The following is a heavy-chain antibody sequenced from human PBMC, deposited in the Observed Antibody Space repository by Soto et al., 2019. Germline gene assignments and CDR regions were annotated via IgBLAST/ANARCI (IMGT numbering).Heavy chain of an antibody. Sequence: PGGSLRLSCAASGFTFSDYYMSWIHQAPGKGLEWVSYNSSSSSYTNYADSVKGRFTISRDNAKNPLYLQMNSLRAEHTAVYYRERAPMGYDSSGDHYWGQGTLVTVSS. CDR2: NSSSSSYT. CDR1: GFTFSDYY. CDR3: ERAPMGYDSSGDHY. V-gene: IGHV3-11*06. D-gene: IGHD3-22*01. J-gene: IGHJ4*02.